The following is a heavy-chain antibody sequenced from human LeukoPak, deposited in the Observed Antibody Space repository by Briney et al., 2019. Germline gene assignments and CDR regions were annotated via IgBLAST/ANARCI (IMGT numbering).Heavy chain of an antibody. CDR3: ARLRYSFGLYYFDY. Sequence: RGSLRLSCAASGFTVSSNYMSWVRQAPGKGLEWVSVIYSGGSTYYADSVKGRFTISRDNSKSTLYLQMNSLRAEDTAVYYCARLRYSFGLYYFDYWGQGTLVTVSS. CDR1: GFTVSSNY. CDR2: IYSGGST. J-gene: IGHJ4*02. V-gene: IGHV3-53*01. D-gene: IGHD5-18*01.